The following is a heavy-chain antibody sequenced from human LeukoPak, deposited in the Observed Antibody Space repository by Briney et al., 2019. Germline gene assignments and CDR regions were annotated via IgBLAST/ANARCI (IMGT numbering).Heavy chain of an antibody. CDR2: IKSKIDGETT. D-gene: IGHD3-10*01. J-gene: IGHJ4*02. V-gene: IGHV3-15*01. CDR3: TTELGLSFGVRYFDH. Sequence: GGSRRLSCAASGFTFSNAWMSWVRQAPGKGLEWVGHIKSKIDGETTGYAAPVKGRFTISRDDSKNMLYLQMNSLKTEDTAVYYCTTELGLSFGVRYFDHWGQGTSATVSS. CDR1: GFTFSNAW.